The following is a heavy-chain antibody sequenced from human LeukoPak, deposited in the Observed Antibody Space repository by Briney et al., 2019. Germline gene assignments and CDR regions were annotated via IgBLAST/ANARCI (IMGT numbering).Heavy chain of an antibody. CDR1: GFTFSSYA. CDR3: AKDCNGGNCYIDY. D-gene: IGHD2-15*01. J-gene: IGHJ4*02. V-gene: IGHV3-23*01. Sequence: GGSPRLSCAASGFTFSSYAMSWVRQAPGKGLEWVSGMSGRGVSTYYADSVKGRFTISSDNSKNTLYLQMNSLRAEDTAIYYCAKDCNGGNCYIDYWGQGTLVTVAS. CDR2: MSGRGVST.